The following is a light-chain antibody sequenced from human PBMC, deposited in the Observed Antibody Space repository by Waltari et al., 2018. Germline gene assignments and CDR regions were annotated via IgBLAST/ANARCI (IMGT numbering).Light chain of an antibody. V-gene: IGLV3-25*03. CDR3: QSADSTNTYWV. CDR1: ELPKQY. J-gene: IGLJ2*01. CDR2: KDT. Sequence: SYELTQPPSVSVSPGQTARITCSGDELPKQYAFWYRQKPGQAPELLFYKDTERPSGIPERVSASSSGTTGTLTITGVQPEDEADYYCQSADSTNTYWVFGGGTKLTVL.